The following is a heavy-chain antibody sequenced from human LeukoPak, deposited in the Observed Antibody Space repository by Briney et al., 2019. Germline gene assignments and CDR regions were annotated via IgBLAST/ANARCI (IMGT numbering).Heavy chain of an antibody. CDR3: ARHMTTANNWFDP. CDR1: GYTFTGYY. D-gene: IGHD4-17*01. V-gene: IGHV1-2*02. CDR2: INPSSGGT. J-gene: IGHJ5*02. Sequence: ASLKVSCKASGYTFTGYYMHWVRQAPGQGLGWMGWINPSSGGTNYAQKFQGRVTMTRDTSISTAYMELSRLISDDTAVYYCARHMTTANNWFDPWGQGTLVTVPS.